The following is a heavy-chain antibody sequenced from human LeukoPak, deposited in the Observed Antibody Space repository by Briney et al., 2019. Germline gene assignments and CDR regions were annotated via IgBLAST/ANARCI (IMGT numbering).Heavy chain of an antibody. CDR3: ARGDVSYDSSGYYYY. Sequence: ASVKVSCKASGYTFTGYYMHWVRQAPGQGLEWVGWINPNSGGTNYAQKFQGRVTMTTDTSISTAYMELSRLRSDDTAVYYCARGDVSYDSSGYYYYWGQGTLVTVSS. J-gene: IGHJ4*02. D-gene: IGHD3-22*01. CDR1: GYTFTGYY. CDR2: INPNSGGT. V-gene: IGHV1-2*02.